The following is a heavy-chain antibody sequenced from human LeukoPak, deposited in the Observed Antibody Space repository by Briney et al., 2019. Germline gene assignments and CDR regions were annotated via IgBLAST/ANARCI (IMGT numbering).Heavy chain of an antibody. CDR1: GYTFTGYY. D-gene: IGHD1-26*01. J-gene: IGHJ4*02. Sequence: ASVKVSCKASGYTFTGYYMHWVRQAPGQGLEWMGWINPNSGGTNYAQKFQGWVTMTRDTSISTAYMELSRLRSDDTAVYYCARASWSGSYCFGYWGQGTLVTVSS. CDR2: INPNSGGT. CDR3: ARASWSGSYCFGY. V-gene: IGHV1-2*04.